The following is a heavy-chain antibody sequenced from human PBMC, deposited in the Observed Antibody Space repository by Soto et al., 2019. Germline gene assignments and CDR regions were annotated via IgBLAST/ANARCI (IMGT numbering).Heavy chain of an antibody. CDR1: GYTFTSDA. Sequence: GASVKVSCKASGYTFTSDAMHWVRQAPGQRLEWMGWISAGNGNTKYSQKFQGRLTITRDTSATTAYMELSSLRSEDTAVFYCARAKTSPWMTTILDYYYGLDVWGQGTTVTVSS. D-gene: IGHD4-4*01. CDR3: ARAKTSPWMTTILDYYYGLDV. J-gene: IGHJ6*02. V-gene: IGHV1-3*01. CDR2: ISAGNGNT.